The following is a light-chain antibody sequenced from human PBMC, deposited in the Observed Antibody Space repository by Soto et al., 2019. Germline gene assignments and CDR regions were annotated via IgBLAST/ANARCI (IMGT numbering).Light chain of an antibody. CDR2: EVS. CDR3: SSYAGSNNLV. CDR1: SSDVGGYNY. V-gene: IGLV2-8*01. J-gene: IGLJ1*01. Sequence: QSALTQPPSASGSPGQSVTISCTGTSSDVGGYNYVSWYQQHPGKAPKPMIYEVSKRPSGVPDRFSGSKSGNTASLTVSGLQAEDEADYYCSSYAGSNNLVFGTGTKLTVL.